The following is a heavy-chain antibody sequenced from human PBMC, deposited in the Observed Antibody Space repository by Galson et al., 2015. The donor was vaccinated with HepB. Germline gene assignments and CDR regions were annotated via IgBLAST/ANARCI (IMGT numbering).Heavy chain of an antibody. V-gene: IGHV3-53*01. CDR2: IYSGGST. CDR1: GFTVSSNY. D-gene: IGHD3/OR15-3a*01. Sequence: SLRLSCAASGFTVSSNYMSWVRQAPGKGLEWVSVIYSGGSTYYADSVKGRFTISRDNSKNTRYLQMNSLRAEDTAVYYCARVTVEDFLYYFDYWGQGTLVTISS. J-gene: IGHJ4*02. CDR3: ARVTVEDFLYYFDY.